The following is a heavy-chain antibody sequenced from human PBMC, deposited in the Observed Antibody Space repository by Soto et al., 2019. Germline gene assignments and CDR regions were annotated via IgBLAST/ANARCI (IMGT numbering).Heavy chain of an antibody. CDR2: IYYSGST. J-gene: IGHJ3*02. CDR1: GGSISSYY. V-gene: IGHV4-59*01. Sequence: SETLSLTCTVSGGSISSYYWSWIRQPPGKGLEWIGYIYYSGSTNYNPSLKSRVTISVDTSKNQFSLKLSSVTAADTAVYYFARLWVFYVFDIWAQGTMVTVS. D-gene: IGHD3-16*01. CDR3: ARLWVFYVFDI.